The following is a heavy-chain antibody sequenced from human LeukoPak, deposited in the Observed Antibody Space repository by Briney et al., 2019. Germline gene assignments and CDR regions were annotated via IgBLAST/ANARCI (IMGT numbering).Heavy chain of an antibody. V-gene: IGHV1-18*01. Sequence: ASVKVSCKASGYTFTSYGISWVRQAPGQGLEWMGWISAYNGNTNYAQKLQGRVTMTTDTSTSTAYMELRSLRSDDTAVYYCARDKRVSSGWYEPDYYYYGMDVWGQGTTVTVSS. CDR2: ISAYNGNT. J-gene: IGHJ6*02. D-gene: IGHD6-19*01. CDR1: GYTFTSYG. CDR3: ARDKRVSSGWYEPDYYYYGMDV.